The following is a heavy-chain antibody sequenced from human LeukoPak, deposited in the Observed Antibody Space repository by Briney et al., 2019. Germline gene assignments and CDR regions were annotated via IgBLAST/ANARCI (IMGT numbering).Heavy chain of an antibody. Sequence: ASVKVSCKASGYTFTSYGISWVRQAPGQGLEWMGWISAYNGNTNYAQKLQGRVTMTTDTSTSTAYMELRSLRSDDTAVYYCARESGSGYSSSWYWAGTLYAEYFQHWGQGTLVTVSS. CDR3: ARESGSGYSSSWYWAGTLYAEYFQH. D-gene: IGHD6-13*01. V-gene: IGHV1-18*01. CDR2: ISAYNGNT. CDR1: GYTFTSYG. J-gene: IGHJ1*01.